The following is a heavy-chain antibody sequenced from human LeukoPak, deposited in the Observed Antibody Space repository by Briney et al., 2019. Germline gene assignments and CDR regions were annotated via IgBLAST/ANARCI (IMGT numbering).Heavy chain of an antibody. V-gene: IGHV4-39*01. Sequence: SETLSLTCTVSGDSISSSSYYWGWIRQPPGKGLEWIANIYYSGSTYYNPSLKTRVTISVDTSKNQFSLKLSSVTAADTAVYYCARTRWQQMVLYYFDYWGQGTLVTVSS. CDR2: IYYSGST. CDR1: GDSISSSSYY. CDR3: ARTRWQQMVLYYFDY. D-gene: IGHD6-13*01. J-gene: IGHJ4*02.